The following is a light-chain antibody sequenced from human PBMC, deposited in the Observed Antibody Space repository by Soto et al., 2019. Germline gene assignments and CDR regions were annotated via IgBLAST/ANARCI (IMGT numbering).Light chain of an antibody. CDR3: QQYNNWPPWT. V-gene: IGKV3-15*01. Sequence: MTHSPSTVSASVGDRVTITCRASQGISSNLAWYQQKPGQAPRLLIYGASTRATGIPARFSGSGSGTEFTLTISSLQSEDFAVYYCQQYNNWPPWTFGQGTKVDIK. CDR1: QGISSN. J-gene: IGKJ1*01. CDR2: GAS.